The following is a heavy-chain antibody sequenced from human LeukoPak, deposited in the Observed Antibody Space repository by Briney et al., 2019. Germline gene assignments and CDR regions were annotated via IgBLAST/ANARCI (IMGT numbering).Heavy chain of an antibody. D-gene: IGHD2-2*01. V-gene: IGHV3-23*01. CDR2: ISGSGGST. J-gene: IGHJ5*02. CDR3: AKDLVVVPAATSLGWFDP. Sequence: PGGSLRLSCAASGFTFSSYAMSWVRQAPGKGLEWVSAISGSGGSTYYADSVKGRFTISRDNSKNTLYLQMNSLRAEDTAVYYCAKDLVVVPAATSLGWFDPWGQGTLVTVSS. CDR1: GFTFSSYA.